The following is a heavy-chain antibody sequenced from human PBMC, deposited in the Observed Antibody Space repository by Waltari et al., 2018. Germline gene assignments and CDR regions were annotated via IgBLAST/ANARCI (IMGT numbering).Heavy chain of an antibody. V-gene: IGHV1-69-2*01. Sequence: EVQLVQSRAEVKKPGATVKISCKDSGYPFTDSYMHSVQQAPGKGLEWMGLVDPEDGETIYAEKFQGRVTITADTSTDTAYMELSSLRSEDTAVYYCAAGPRLGSGYPMDVWGKGTTVTVSS. D-gene: IGHD3-22*01. CDR2: VDPEDGET. CDR3: AAGPRLGSGYPMDV. J-gene: IGHJ6*03. CDR1: GYPFTDSY.